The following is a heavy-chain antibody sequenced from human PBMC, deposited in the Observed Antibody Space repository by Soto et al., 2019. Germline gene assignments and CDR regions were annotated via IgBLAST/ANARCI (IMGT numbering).Heavy chain of an antibody. D-gene: IGHD6-6*01. CDR3: ASSSPFHY. CDR2: IYYSGNT. V-gene: IGHV4-39*01. CDR1: SASLSSSTYY. J-gene: IGHJ4*02. Sequence: LETLSLTCSVSSASLSSSTYYWSWIRQPPGRGPEWIGSIYYSGNTYYKPSLKSRVSISIDTSRNQFSLKLTSVTAADTGVYYCASSSPFHYWGPGILVTVS.